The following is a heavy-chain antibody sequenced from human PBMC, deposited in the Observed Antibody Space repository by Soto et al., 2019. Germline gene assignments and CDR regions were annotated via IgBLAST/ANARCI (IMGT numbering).Heavy chain of an antibody. CDR3: ARLATRYYFDY. D-gene: IGHD1-1*01. CDR2: IYYSGST. CDR1: GASISSYY. Sequence: SEALLLTSSIFGASISSYYRSWIRQPPGKGLEWIGCIYYSGSTNYNPSLKSRVTISVDTSKNQFSLKMSSVTAADTAVYYCARLATRYYFDYWGQGTLVTVS. V-gene: IGHV4-59*01. J-gene: IGHJ4*02.